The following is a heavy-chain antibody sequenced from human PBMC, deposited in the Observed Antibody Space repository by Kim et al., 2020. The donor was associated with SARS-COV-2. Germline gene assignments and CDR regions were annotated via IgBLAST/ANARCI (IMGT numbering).Heavy chain of an antibody. CDR3: AREKCSSTSCYDYDP. Sequence: ASVKVSCKASGYTFTSYDINWVRQATGQGLEWMGWMNPNSGNTGYAQKFQGRVTMIRNTSISTAYMELSSLRSEDKAVYYCAREKCSSTSCYDYDPWGQGTLVTVSS. CDR1: GYTFTSYD. V-gene: IGHV1-8*01. J-gene: IGHJ5*02. CDR2: MNPNSGNT. D-gene: IGHD2-2*01.